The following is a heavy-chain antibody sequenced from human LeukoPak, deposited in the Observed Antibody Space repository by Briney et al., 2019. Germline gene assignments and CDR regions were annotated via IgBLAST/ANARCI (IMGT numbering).Heavy chain of an antibody. J-gene: IGHJ4*02. CDR3: ARANMYYDFWSGYWAEFDY. CDR1: GDSISNYY. CDR2: IYYSGST. V-gene: IGHV4-59*08. D-gene: IGHD3-3*01. Sequence: SETLSLTCTVSGDSISNYYWSWIRQPPGKGLEWIGYIYYSGSTNYNPSLKSRVTISVDTSKNQFSLKLSSVTAADTAVYYCARANMYYDFWSGYWAEFDYWGQGTLVTVSS.